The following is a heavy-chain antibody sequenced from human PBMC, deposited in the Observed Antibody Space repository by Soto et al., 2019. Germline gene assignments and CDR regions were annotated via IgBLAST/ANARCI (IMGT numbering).Heavy chain of an antibody. V-gene: IGHV4-31*03. CDR1: GGSISSGGYY. Sequence: QVQLQESGPGLVKPSQTLSLTCTVSGGSISSGGYYWSWIRQHPGKGLEWIGYIYYSGSTYYNPPLKSRVTISVDTSKNQFSLKLSSVTAADTAVYYCARDRAGAHYFDYWGQGTLVTVSS. CDR2: IYYSGST. CDR3: ARDRAGAHYFDY. D-gene: IGHD6-13*01. J-gene: IGHJ4*02.